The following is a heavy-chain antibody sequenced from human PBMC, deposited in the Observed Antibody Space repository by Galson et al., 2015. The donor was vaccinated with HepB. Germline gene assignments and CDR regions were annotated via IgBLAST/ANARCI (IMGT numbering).Heavy chain of an antibody. CDR3: ARASRRSGWYRVAFDI. CDR2: ISYDGSNK. J-gene: IGHJ3*02. CDR1: GFTFSSYA. Sequence: SLRLSCAASGFTFSSYAMHWVRQAPGKGLEWVAVISYDGSNKYYADSVKGRFTISRDNSKNTLYLQMNSLRAEDTAVYYCARASRRSGWYRVAFDIWGQGTMVTVSS. V-gene: IGHV3-30-3*01. D-gene: IGHD6-19*01.